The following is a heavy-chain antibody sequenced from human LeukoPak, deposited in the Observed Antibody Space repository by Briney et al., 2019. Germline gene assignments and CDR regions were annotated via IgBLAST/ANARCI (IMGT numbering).Heavy chain of an antibody. J-gene: IGHJ4*02. CDR1: GFTFSSYS. V-gene: IGHV3-21*01. CDR3: ARELCFGGRGARTTDFDY. CDR2: ISCSSNYI. D-gene: IGHD3-10*01. Sequence: PGGSLRLSCAASGFTFSSYSMNWVRQASGKGLEWVSSISCSSNYIYYADSVKGRFTISRDNAKNSLYLQMNSLRAEDTAVYYCARELCFGGRGARTTDFDYWGQGTLVTVSS.